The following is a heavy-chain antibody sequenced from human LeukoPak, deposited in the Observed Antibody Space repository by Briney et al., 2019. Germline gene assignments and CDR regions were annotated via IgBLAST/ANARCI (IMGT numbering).Heavy chain of an antibody. CDR2: IYSGGTT. Sequence: GGSLRLSCAASGFTVTSNYMTWVRQAPGKGLECVSVIYSGGTTYYADSVEGRFTISRDNSKNTLYLQMNSLRDEDTAVYYCVRFPSSLTAPDWGQGTLVTVSS. CDR1: GFTVTSNY. V-gene: IGHV3-66*02. D-gene: IGHD3-10*01. CDR3: VRFPSSLTAPD. J-gene: IGHJ4*02.